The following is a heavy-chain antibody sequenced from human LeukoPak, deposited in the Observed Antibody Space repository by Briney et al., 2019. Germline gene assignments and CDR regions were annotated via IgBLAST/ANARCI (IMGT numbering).Heavy chain of an antibody. Sequence: ASVKVSCKASGYTFTSYGISWVRQAPGQGLEWMGWISAYNGNTNYAQKLQGRVTMTTDTSTSTAYMELRSLRSDDTAVYYCAKDWWAGGSGSYAVVDYWGQGTLVTVSS. CDR1: GYTFTSYG. CDR2: ISAYNGNT. V-gene: IGHV1-18*01. J-gene: IGHJ4*02. CDR3: AKDWWAGGSGSYAVVDY. D-gene: IGHD3-10*01.